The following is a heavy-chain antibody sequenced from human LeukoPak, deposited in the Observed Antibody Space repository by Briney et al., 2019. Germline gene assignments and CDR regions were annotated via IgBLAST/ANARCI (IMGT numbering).Heavy chain of an antibody. J-gene: IGHJ6*03. Sequence: SETLSLTCTVSGGSISSYYWSWIRQPPGKGLEWIGYIYYSGSTNCNPSLKSRVTISVDTSKNQFSLKLSSVTAADTAVYYCARVGGIVVGPPRYMDVWGKGTTVTVSS. CDR1: GGSISSYY. D-gene: IGHD2-21*01. CDR3: ARVGGIVVGPPRYMDV. V-gene: IGHV4-59*01. CDR2: IYYSGST.